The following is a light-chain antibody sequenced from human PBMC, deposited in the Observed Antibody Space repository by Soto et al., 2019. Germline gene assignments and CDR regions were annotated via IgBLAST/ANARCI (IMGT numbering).Light chain of an antibody. Sequence: EIVLTQSPATLSLSPGERATLSCRASQSVSSYLAWYQHKPGQAPRLLIYGASYRATGIPDRFSGSGSGTDFTLTISRLEPEDFAVYYCQQYGSSGTFGQGTKVDIK. V-gene: IGKV3-20*01. J-gene: IGKJ1*01. CDR3: QQYGSSGT. CDR2: GAS. CDR1: QSVSSY.